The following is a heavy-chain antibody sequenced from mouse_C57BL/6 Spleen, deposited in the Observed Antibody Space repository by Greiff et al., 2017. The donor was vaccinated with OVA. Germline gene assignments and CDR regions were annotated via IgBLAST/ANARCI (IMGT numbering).Heavy chain of an antibody. V-gene: IGHV14-1*01. D-gene: IGHD2-12*01. J-gene: IGHJ4*01. Sequence: VQLQQSGAELVRPGASVKLSCTASGFNIKDYYMHWVKQRPEQGLEWIGRIDPEDGDTEYAPKFQGKATMTADTSSNTAYLQLSSLTAEDTAVYYCTTMGLYDYAKDYWGQGTSVTVSS. CDR3: TTMGLYDYAKDY. CDR2: IDPEDGDT. CDR1: GFNIKDYY.